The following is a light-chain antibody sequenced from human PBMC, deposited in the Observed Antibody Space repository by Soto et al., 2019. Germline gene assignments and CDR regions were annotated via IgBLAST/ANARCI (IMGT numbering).Light chain of an antibody. J-gene: IGKJ1*01. V-gene: IGKV3-11*01. CDR3: QQRSNWPRT. CDR1: QSVGSS. Sequence: EIVLTQSPATLSLSPGERGSLSCRVSQSVGSSLAWYQQKPGQAPRLLIYDASNRATGIPARFSGSGSGTDFTLTISSLEPEDFAVYYCQQRSNWPRTFGQGTKVEIK. CDR2: DAS.